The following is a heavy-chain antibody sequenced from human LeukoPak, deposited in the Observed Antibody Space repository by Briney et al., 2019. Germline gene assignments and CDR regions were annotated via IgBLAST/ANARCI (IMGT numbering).Heavy chain of an antibody. J-gene: IGHJ6*02. D-gene: IGHD3-10*01. CDR1: GFTFSSYG. V-gene: IGHV3-33*01. CDR3: ARRQNYYGSGSSGGMDV. Sequence: GGSLRLSCAASGFTFSSYGMHWVRQAPGKGLEWVAVIWYDGSNKYYADSVKGRFTISRDNSKNTLYLQMNSLRAEDTAMYYCARRQNYYGSGSSGGMDVWGQGTTVTISS. CDR2: IWYDGSNK.